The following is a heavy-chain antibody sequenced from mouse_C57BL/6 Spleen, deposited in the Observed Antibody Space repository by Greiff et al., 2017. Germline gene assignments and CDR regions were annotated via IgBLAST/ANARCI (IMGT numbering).Heavy chain of an antibody. CDR3: ATAPDYSNYDYAMDY. D-gene: IGHD2-5*01. V-gene: IGHV2-5*01. CDR1: GFSLTSYG. CDR2: IWRGGST. J-gene: IGHJ4*01. Sequence: VQLKESGPGLVQPSQSLSITCTVSGFSLTSYGVHWVRQSPGKGLEWLGVIWRGGSTDYNAAFMSRLSITKDNSKSQVFFKMNSLQPDDTAMYYCATAPDYSNYDYAMDYWGQGTSVTVSS.